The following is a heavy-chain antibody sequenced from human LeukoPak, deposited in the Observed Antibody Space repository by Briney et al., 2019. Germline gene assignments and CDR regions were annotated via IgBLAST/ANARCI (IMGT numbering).Heavy chain of an antibody. Sequence: SETLSLTCTVSGGSISSYYWNWIRQPPGKGLEWIGYVYYSGSTNYNPSLKSRVTISVDTSKNQFSLKLSSVTAADTAVYYCARRDGSGYYGYYFDYWGQGTLVTVSS. CDR2: VYYSGST. D-gene: IGHD3-22*01. CDR3: ARRDGSGYYGYYFDY. J-gene: IGHJ4*02. V-gene: IGHV4-59*01. CDR1: GGSISSYY.